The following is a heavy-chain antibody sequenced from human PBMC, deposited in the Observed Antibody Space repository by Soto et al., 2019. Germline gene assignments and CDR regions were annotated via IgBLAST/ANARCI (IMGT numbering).Heavy chain of an antibody. CDR3: ASPPVPFCSSTSCPSP. J-gene: IGHJ5*02. V-gene: IGHV3-11*01. D-gene: IGHD2-2*01. CDR2: ISSSGSTI. Sequence: GGSLRLSCAASGFTFSDYYMSWIRQAPGKGLEWVSYISSSGSTIYYADSVKGRFTISRDNAKNSLYLQMNSLRAEDTAVYYCASPPVPFCSSTSCPSPWGQGTLVTVSS. CDR1: GFTFSDYY.